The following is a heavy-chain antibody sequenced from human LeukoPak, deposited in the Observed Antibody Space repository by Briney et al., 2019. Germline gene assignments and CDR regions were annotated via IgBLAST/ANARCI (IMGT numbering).Heavy chain of an antibody. Sequence: ASVKVSCKASGYTFTSYDFNWVRQATGQGLEWMGWMNPNSGNTGYAQKFQGRVTMTWNSPISTAHMELSSLRSEDTAVYYCARAPKRREVVVPTTAYWFDPWGQGTLVTVSS. CDR1: GYTFTSYD. CDR3: ARAPKRREVVVPTTAYWFDP. J-gene: IGHJ5*02. V-gene: IGHV1-8*01. D-gene: IGHD2-15*01. CDR2: MNPNSGNT.